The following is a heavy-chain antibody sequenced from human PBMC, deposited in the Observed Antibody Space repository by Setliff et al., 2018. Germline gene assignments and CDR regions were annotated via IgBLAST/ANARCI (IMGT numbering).Heavy chain of an antibody. CDR3: ASKNGSGSYYLFDY. D-gene: IGHD3-10*01. J-gene: IGHJ4*02. Sequence: SETLSLTCTVSGGSISSHYWSWIRQPPGKGLEWIGSIYYSGSTNYNPSLKSRVTISVDTSKNQFSLMLSSVTAADTAVYYCASKNGSGSYYLFDYWGQGTLVTVSS. CDR1: GGSISSHY. V-gene: IGHV4-59*11. CDR2: IYYSGST.